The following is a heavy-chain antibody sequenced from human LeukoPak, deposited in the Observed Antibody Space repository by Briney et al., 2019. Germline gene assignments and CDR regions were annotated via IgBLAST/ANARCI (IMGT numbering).Heavy chain of an antibody. D-gene: IGHD1-26*01. V-gene: IGHV4-59*08. CDR1: GGSISSYY. J-gene: IGHJ6*02. CDR2: IYYSGST. CDR3: ARLNIVGGYYYYGMDV. Sequence: SETLSLTCTVSGGSISSYYWSWIRQPPGKGLEWIGYIYYSGSTNYNPSLKSRVTISVDTSKNQFSLKLSSVTAADTAVYYCARLNIVGGYYYYGMDVWGQGTTVTASS.